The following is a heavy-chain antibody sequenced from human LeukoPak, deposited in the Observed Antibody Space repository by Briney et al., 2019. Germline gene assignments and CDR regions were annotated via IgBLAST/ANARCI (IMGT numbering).Heavy chain of an antibody. CDR1: GCTFSSYA. Sequence: GGSLRLSCAASGCTFSSYAMSWVRQAPGKGLEWVSAISGVDGSTNYADSVKGRFTISRDNSKSTLSLQMNSLRAEDTAVYYCAKDIRGNSVRGMFDYWGQGTLVTVSS. CDR2: ISGVDGST. J-gene: IGHJ4*02. V-gene: IGHV3-23*01. CDR3: AKDIRGNSVRGMFDY. D-gene: IGHD3-10*01.